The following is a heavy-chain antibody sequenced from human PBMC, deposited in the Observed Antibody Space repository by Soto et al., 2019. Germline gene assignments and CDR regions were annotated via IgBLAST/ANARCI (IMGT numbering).Heavy chain of an antibody. CDR1: GYTFTGYY. CDR3: ARGIWGSYRTYYYYYMDV. V-gene: IGHV1-2*04. J-gene: IGHJ6*03. Sequence: ASVKVSCKASGYTFTGYYMHWVRQAPGQGLEWMGWINPNSGGTNYAQKFQGWVTMTRDTSISTAYMELSRLRSDDTAVYYCARGIWGSYRTYYYYYMDVWGKGTTVTVSS. CDR2: INPNSGGT. D-gene: IGHD3-16*02.